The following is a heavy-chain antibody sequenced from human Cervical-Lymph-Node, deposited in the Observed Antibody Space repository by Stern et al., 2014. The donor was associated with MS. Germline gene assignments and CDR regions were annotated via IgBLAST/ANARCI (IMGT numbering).Heavy chain of an antibody. CDR1: GYTLTNYP. V-gene: IGHV7-4-1*02. CDR2: INTNTGNS. J-gene: IGHJ4*02. D-gene: IGHD5-18*01. Sequence: VQLVESGSELKEPGASVKGSCKASGYTLTNYPMNWVRQAPGQGLEWMGWINTNTGNSTDAQGFTGRFVFSLDSSFSTAYLHISSLKAEDTAVYYCARDFVDTAMITRSDYLDSWGQRTLVTVSS. CDR3: ARDFVDTAMITRSDYLDS.